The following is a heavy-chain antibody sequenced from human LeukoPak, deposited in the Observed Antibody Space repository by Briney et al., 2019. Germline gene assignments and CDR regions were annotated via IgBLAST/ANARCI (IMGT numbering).Heavy chain of an antibody. Sequence: GGSLRLSCAVSGLTFSSSWMDWVRQAPGKGLEWVASINPDGNKKYSADSVKGRFTISRDNSKNTLYLQMNSLRAEDTAVYYCAKGLQWELPCDYWGQGTLVTVSS. J-gene: IGHJ4*02. D-gene: IGHD1-26*01. CDR1: GLTFSSSW. CDR2: INPDGNKK. CDR3: AKGLQWELPCDY. V-gene: IGHV3-7*03.